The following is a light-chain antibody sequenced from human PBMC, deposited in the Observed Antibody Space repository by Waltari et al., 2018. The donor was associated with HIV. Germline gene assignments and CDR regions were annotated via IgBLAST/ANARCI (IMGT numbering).Light chain of an antibody. CDR1: SSDFGSYNL. CDR2: EAP. V-gene: IGLV2-23*01. Sequence: QSALTQPASVSGSPGQSITISCTGTSSDFGSYNLVSWYQQHPGKAPKLMIYEAPRRPSGVSNRFSGSKSGNTASLTISGLQAEDEADYFCTSFAGDYALYVFGSGTQVTLL. J-gene: IGLJ1*01. CDR3: TSFAGDYALYV.